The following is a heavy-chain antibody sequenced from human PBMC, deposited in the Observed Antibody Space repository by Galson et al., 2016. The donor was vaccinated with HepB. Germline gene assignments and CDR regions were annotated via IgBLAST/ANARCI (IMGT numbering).Heavy chain of an antibody. CDR3: ARSHLGFSLRSHFKRPRIDF. CDR2: ISHTGST. J-gene: IGHJ4*02. CDR1: GGSFNSYY. Sequence: ETLSLTCAVYGGSFNSYYWNWIRQPPGKGLEWIGEISHTGSTNYNPSLKSRVSISIDTSKYQFSLKLNSVTAADAAVYYCARSHLGFSLRSHFKRPRIDFWGQGTLVAVSS. D-gene: IGHD3-16*01. V-gene: IGHV4-34*01.